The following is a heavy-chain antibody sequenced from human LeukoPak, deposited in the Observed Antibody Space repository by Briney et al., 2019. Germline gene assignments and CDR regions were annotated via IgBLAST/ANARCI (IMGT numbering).Heavy chain of an antibody. Sequence: ASVKVSCKASGYTFTNHDMHWVRQAPGQRLEWMGWINPGNGITKYSQEFQDRVTITRGTSASTVYMGLSSLTSEDMAIYYCTLYNYWGQGTLVTVSS. D-gene: IGHD2-2*02. CDR2: INPGNGIT. J-gene: IGHJ4*02. CDR3: TLYNY. V-gene: IGHV1-3*03. CDR1: GYTFTNHD.